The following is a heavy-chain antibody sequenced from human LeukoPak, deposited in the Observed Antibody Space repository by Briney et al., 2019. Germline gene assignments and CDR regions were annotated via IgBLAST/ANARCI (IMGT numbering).Heavy chain of an antibody. CDR2: IKQDGSEK. D-gene: IGHD2-2*01. CDR1: GFTFSSYW. Sequence: EGSLRLSCAASGFTFSSYWMSWVRQAPGKGLEWVANIKQDGSEKYYVDSVRGRFTISRDNAKNSLYLQMNSLRAEDTAVYYCARGGVLSVVVPAAFDYWGQGTLVTVSS. J-gene: IGHJ4*02. CDR3: ARGGVLSVVVPAAFDY. V-gene: IGHV3-7*01.